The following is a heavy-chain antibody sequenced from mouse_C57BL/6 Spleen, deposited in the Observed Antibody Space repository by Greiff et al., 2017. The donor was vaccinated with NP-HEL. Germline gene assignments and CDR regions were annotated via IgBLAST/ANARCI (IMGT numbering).Heavy chain of an antibody. Sequence: QVQLQQPGAELVKPGASVKMSCKASGYTFTSYWITWVKQRPGQGLEWIGDIYPGSGSTNYNEKFKSKATLTVDTSSSTAYMQLSSLTSEDSAVYYCARWRTAQRGHFDYWGQGTTLTVSS. CDR3: ARWRTAQRGHFDY. J-gene: IGHJ2*01. V-gene: IGHV1-55*01. CDR2: IYPGSGST. D-gene: IGHD3-2*02. CDR1: GYTFTSYW.